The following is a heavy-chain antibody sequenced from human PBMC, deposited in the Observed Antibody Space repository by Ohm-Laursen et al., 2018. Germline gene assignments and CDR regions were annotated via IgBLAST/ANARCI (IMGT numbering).Heavy chain of an antibody. V-gene: IGHV3-13*01. D-gene: IGHD3-10*01. CDR1: GFTFSSYD. CDR3: ARDRAAYGMDV. CDR2: IGTAGDT. J-gene: IGHJ6*02. Sequence: SLRLSCTASGFTFSSYDMHWVRQATGKGLEWVSAIGTAGDTYYPGSVKGRFTISRENAKNSLYLQMNSLRAGDTAVYYCARDRAAYGMDVWGQGTTVTVSS.